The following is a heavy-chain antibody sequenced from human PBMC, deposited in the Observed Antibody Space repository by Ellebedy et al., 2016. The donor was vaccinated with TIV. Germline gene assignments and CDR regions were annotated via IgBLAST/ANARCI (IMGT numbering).Heavy chain of an antibody. CDR1: GFTFSNAW. D-gene: IGHD6-13*01. CDR2: ISNRGTTI. V-gene: IGHV3-11*01. CDR3: ATSGYSSSWLFRGMDV. J-gene: IGHJ6*02. Sequence: GESLKISCAASGFTFSNAWMSWVRQAPGKGLEWLSYISNRGTTIYYADSVKGRFTISRDNAKNSLYLQMNSLRADDTAIYYCATSGYSSSWLFRGMDVWGQGTTVTVSS.